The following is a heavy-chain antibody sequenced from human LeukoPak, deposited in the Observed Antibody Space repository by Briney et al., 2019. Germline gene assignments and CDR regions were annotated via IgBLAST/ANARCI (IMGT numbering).Heavy chain of an antibody. V-gene: IGHV3-23*01. CDR1: GFTFSSYA. D-gene: IGHD3-10*01. CDR3: AKLGKTENHYGSGRFSYYYYMDV. Sequence: GGSLRLSCAASGFTFSSYAMSWVRQAPGKGLEWVSAISGSGGSTYYADSVKGRFTISRDNSKNTLYLQMNSLRAEDTAVYYCAKLGKTENHYGSGRFSYYYYMDVWGKGTTVTISS. CDR2: ISGSGGST. J-gene: IGHJ6*03.